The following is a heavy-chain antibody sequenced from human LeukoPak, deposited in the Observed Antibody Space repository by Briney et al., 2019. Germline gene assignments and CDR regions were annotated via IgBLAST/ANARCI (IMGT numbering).Heavy chain of an antibody. J-gene: IGHJ4*02. Sequence: GGSLRLSCAASGFTFSSYAMHWVRQAPGKGLEWVAVISYDGSNKYYADSVKGRSTISRDNSKNTLYLQMNSLRAEDTAVYYCARSGLSRFGFWGQGTLVTVSS. CDR2: ISYDGSNK. V-gene: IGHV3-30*04. D-gene: IGHD2/OR15-2a*01. CDR1: GFTFSSYA. CDR3: ARSGLSRFGF.